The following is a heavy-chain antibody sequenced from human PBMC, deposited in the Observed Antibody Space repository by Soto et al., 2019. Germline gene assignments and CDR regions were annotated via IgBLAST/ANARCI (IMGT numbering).Heavy chain of an antibody. V-gene: IGHV1-69*12. J-gene: IGHJ4*02. D-gene: IGHD5-18*01. Sequence: QVQLVQSGAEVKKPESSVKVSCKAPGGTFSTYAISWVRQAPXQGLAWMGGIIPMFGTANYAQRFQDRVTITADESTNTVYMELSSLRSEDTAVYFCASGIQLWLRRINNGYSGWGQGTLVTVSS. CDR3: ASGIQLWLRRINNGYSG. CDR2: IIPMFGTA. CDR1: GGTFSTYA.